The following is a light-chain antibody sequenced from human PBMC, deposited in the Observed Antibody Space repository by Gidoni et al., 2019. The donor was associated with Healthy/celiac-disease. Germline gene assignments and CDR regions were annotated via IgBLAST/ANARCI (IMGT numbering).Light chain of an antibody. CDR2: RNT. CDR1: SSNIGSHS. J-gene: IGLJ3*02. CDR3: AVWDDSLSGHWV. Sequence: QSVLTQPPSASGTPGQRVTISCSGSSSNIGSHSVYWYQQTPGTAPKLLLYRNTQRPSGVPVRFSGSKSGTSASLAISGLRSEDEADYYCAVWDDSLSGHWVFGGGTKLTVL. V-gene: IGLV1-47*01.